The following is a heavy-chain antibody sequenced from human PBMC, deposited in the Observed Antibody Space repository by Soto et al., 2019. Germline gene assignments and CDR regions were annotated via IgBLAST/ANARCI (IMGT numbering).Heavy chain of an antibody. D-gene: IGHD6-6*01. V-gene: IGHV4-59*08. CDR2: VYYIGST. CDR3: ARHARRMAFFDF. CDR1: VDSISPNY. Sequence: SETLSLTCTVSVDSISPNYWSWVRQPPGKGLEWVGYVYYIGSTNYNPSLKSRVTISVDTSKNQFSLNLSSVTAADTAVYYCARHARRMAFFDFWGQGTLVTVSS. J-gene: IGHJ4*02.